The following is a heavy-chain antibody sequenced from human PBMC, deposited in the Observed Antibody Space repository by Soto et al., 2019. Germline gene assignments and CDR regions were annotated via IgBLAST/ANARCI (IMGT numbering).Heavy chain of an antibody. CDR1: GFTFSSYG. D-gene: IGHD6-19*01. J-gene: IGHJ4*02. CDR2: ISASGSSR. V-gene: IGHV3-23*01. Sequence: GGSLRLSCAASGFTFSSYGMNWVRQAAGKGLEWVSAISASGSSRYSAGSVKGRFTISRDNSKNTLYLQMNSLRAEDTAIYYCAKDLASGGILDYWGQGTLVTVSS. CDR3: AKDLASGGILDY.